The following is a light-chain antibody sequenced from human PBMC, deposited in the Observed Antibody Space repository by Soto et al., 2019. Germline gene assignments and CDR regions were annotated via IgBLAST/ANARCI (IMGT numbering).Light chain of an antibody. CDR2: GAS. Sequence: IVMTQSPSTLSVSPGDGVTLSCRASQSVRSHLAWYQQRPGQAPSLLIYGASTMATGIPSRFSGSGFGTEFTLTISSLQSEDFAVYCCQQYKNWPLFGQGTRLEIK. CDR3: QQYKNWPL. CDR1: QSVRSH. J-gene: IGKJ5*01. V-gene: IGKV3-15*01.